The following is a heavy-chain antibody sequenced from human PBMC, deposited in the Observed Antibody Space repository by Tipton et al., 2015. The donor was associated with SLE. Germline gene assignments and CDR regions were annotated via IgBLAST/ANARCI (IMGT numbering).Heavy chain of an antibody. CDR2: INHSGST. CDR1: GGSFSGYY. D-gene: IGHD6-6*01. J-gene: IGHJ4*02. V-gene: IGHV4-34*01. CDR3: ARSYSSSFIFDY. Sequence: TLSLTCAVYGGSFSGYYWSWIRQPPGKGLEWIGEINHSGSTNYNPSLKSRVTISVDTSKNQFSLKLSSVTAADTAVYYCARSYSSSFIFDYWGQGTLVTVSS.